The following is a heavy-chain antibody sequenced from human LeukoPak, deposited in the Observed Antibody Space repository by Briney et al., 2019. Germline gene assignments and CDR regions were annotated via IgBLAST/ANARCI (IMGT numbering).Heavy chain of an antibody. CDR2: LSGSGDTT. D-gene: IGHD4-17*01. J-gene: IGHJ4*02. Sequence: PGGSLRLSCAASGFTFSSYAMSWVRQAPGKGLEWVSSLSGSGDTTYYADSVKSRFTISRDNSKNTLYLQLNSLRAEDTAVYYCAKKATVTTNYFDYWGQGTLVTVSS. CDR1: GFTFSSYA. V-gene: IGHV3-23*01. CDR3: AKKATVTTNYFDY.